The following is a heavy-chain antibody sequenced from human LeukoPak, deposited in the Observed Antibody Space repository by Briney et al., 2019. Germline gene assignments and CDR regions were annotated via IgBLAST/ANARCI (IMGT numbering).Heavy chain of an antibody. CDR3: ARGPYSSNWYVDY. CDR1: GFTLSSYE. V-gene: IGHV3-48*03. D-gene: IGHD6-13*01. Sequence: GGSLRLSCAASGFTLSSYEMNWVRLAPGKGLEWISYISRIGNSIYYVDSVKGRFTISRDSAKNSLYLQMNSLRAEDTAVYYCARGPYSSNWYVDYWGQGTLVTVAS. CDR2: ISRIGNSI. J-gene: IGHJ4*02.